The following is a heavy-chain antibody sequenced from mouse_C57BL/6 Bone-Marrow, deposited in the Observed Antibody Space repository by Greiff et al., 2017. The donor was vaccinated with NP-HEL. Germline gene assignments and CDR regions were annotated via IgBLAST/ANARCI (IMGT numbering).Heavy chain of an antibody. V-gene: IGHV1-50*01. J-gene: IGHJ3*01. CDR2: IDPSDSYT. Sequence: QVQLQQSGAELVKPGASVKLSCKASGYTFTSYWMQWVKQRPGQGLEWIGEIDPSDSYTNYNQKFKGKATLTVDTSSSTAYMQLSSLTSEDSAVYYCASGGLPLFAYWGQGTLVTVSA. D-gene: IGHD2-4*01. CDR3: ASGGLPLFAY. CDR1: GYTFTSYW.